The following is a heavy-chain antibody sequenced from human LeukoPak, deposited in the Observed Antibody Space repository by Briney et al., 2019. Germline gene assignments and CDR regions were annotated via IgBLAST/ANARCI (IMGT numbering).Heavy chain of an antibody. CDR3: ARPGGFCSGSTCYSGWDWFEP. CDR1: GFSFNAYA. D-gene: IGHD2-15*01. CDR2: ISHDGSNE. V-gene: IGHV3-30-3*01. Sequence: GGSLRLSCAVSGFSFNAYAMHWVRQAPGKGLEWVAVISHDGSNENYADSVKGRFTISRDNSKNTLFLQMNGLRLEDTGLYFCARPGGFCSGSTCYSGWDWFEPWGQGTLVTVSS. J-gene: IGHJ5*02.